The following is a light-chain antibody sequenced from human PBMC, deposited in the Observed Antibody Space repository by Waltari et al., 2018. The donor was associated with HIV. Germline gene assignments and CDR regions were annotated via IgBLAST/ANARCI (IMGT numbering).Light chain of an antibody. Sequence: QSVLTQPPSTSATPGQRVTILCSGASSNIGSHFVSWYQPLPGATPKLLIYESVRRPSGVPDRFSGSESGTSASLAISGRRSEDEADYYCAAWDNYLNAWVFGGGTRVTVL. CDR2: ESV. CDR1: SSNIGSHF. V-gene: IGLV1-47*01. CDR3: AAWDNYLNAWV. J-gene: IGLJ3*02.